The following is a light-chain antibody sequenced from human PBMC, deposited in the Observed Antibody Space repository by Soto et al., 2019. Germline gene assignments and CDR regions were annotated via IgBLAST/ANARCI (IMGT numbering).Light chain of an antibody. CDR3: QQSYSTPPYT. V-gene: IGKV1-39*01. Sequence: DIQMTQSPSSLSASVGVRVTITCRASQSISSYLNWYQQKPGKAPKLLIYAASSLQSGVPSRFSGSGSGRDFTLTISSLQPEDFATYYCQQSYSTPPYTFGQGTKLEIK. CDR2: AAS. CDR1: QSISSY. J-gene: IGKJ2*01.